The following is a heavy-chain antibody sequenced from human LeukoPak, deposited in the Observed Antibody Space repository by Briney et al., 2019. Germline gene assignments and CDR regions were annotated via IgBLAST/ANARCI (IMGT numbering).Heavy chain of an antibody. CDR3: AKDRDGYDSSEIDY. CDR1: GFTFGGYG. D-gene: IGHD3-22*01. CDR2: IWYDGSNK. J-gene: IGHJ4*02. Sequence: GRSLRLSCAASGFTFGGYGMHWVRQAPGKGLEWVAVIWYDGSNKYYADSVKGRFTISRDNSKNTLYLQMNSLRAEDTAVYYCAKDRDGYDSSEIDYWGQGTLVTVSS. V-gene: IGHV3-33*06.